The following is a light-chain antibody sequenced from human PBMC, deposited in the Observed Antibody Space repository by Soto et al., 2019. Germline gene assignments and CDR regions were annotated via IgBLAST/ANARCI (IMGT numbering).Light chain of an antibody. CDR2: YDS. Sequence: SYELTQPPSVSVAPGKTARITCGGNNIGSKSVHWYQQKPGQAPVLVIYYDSDRPSGIPERCSGSNSGNTATLTISRVEAGDEADYYCQVWDSSSDHHAVFGGGTQLTVL. J-gene: IGLJ7*01. V-gene: IGLV3-21*04. CDR1: NIGSKS. CDR3: QVWDSSSDHHAV.